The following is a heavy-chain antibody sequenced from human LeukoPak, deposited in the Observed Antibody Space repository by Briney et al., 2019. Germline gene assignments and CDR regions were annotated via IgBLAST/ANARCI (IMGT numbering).Heavy chain of an antibody. CDR2: IYSGGST. CDR3: ARGILDHYYDSSGYYGFDY. V-gene: IGHV3-66*01. Sequence: GGSLRLSCAASGFTVSSNYMSWVRQAPGKGLEWVSVIYSGGSTYYADSVKGRFTISRDNSKNTLYPQMNSLRAEDTAVYYCARGILDHYYDSSGYYGFDYWGQGTLVTVSS. D-gene: IGHD3-22*01. CDR1: GFTVSSNY. J-gene: IGHJ4*02.